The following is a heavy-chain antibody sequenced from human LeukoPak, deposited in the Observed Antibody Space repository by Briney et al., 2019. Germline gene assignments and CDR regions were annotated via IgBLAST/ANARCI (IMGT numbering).Heavy chain of an antibody. CDR1: GGSISDTSDY. Sequence: SETLSLICTLSGGSISDTSDYWGWIRQAPGEGLEWIGSIYYRGNTSYNPSLKSRVTISVDTSKNQFSLKLGSVTAADTAVYYCARDSYSGTYQDAFDIWGQGTMATVSS. V-gene: IGHV4-39*07. CDR2: IYYRGNT. J-gene: IGHJ3*02. D-gene: IGHD1-26*01. CDR3: ARDSYSGTYQDAFDI.